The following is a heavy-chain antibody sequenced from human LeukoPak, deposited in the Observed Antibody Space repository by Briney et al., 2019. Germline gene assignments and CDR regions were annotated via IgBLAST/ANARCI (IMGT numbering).Heavy chain of an antibody. J-gene: IGHJ5*02. V-gene: IGHV3-30*02. D-gene: IGHD6-25*01. CDR3: AKDAATHGWFDP. Sequence: GSLRLSCAASGFRFRSYGMNWVRQAPGNGLEWVSFIQNDGTKKCYADFVKGRFTISRENSVNTLYLQMDSLRPEDTAVYYCAKDAATHGWFDPWGEGTLVTVSS. CDR2: IQNDGTKK. CDR1: GFRFRSYG.